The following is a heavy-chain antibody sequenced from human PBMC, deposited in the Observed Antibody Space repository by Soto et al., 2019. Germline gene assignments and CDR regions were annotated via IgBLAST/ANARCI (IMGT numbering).Heavy chain of an antibody. CDR1: GFTFSTYA. CDR3: AKGTLLREYGTRDFDY. V-gene: IGHV3-23*01. D-gene: IGHD3-10*01. Sequence: GGSLRLSCAASGFTFSTYAMTWVRQAPGKGLEWVSIISGNGADATYADSVKGRFTISRDNFKNTLYLQMNSLRAEDTAFYYCAKGTLLREYGTRDFDYWGQGTLVTVSS. J-gene: IGHJ4*02. CDR2: ISGNGADA.